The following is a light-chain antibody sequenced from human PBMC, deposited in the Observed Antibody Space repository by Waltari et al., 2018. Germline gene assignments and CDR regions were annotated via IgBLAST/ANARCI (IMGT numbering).Light chain of an antibody. J-gene: IGLJ2*01. V-gene: IGLV1-44*01. Sequence: QSVLTQPPSASGTPGQRVTISCSGSSANIGSNTGNWYQQLPGTAPKLLIYSNNTRPSAVPYRFSASNSGRSASLPISWLQYDDEADYYCAAWDDSRNGVIFGGGTKLTVL. CDR3: AAWDDSRNGVI. CDR1: SANIGSNT. CDR2: SNN.